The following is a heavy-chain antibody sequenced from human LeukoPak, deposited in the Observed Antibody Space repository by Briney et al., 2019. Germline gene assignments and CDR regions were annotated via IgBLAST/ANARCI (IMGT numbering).Heavy chain of an antibody. J-gene: IGHJ3*02. CDR2: INPNSGGT. CDR3: ASRSPGGYCSSTSCYFYAFDI. CDR1: GYTFTGYY. Sequence: ASVKVSCKASGYTFTGYYMHWVRQAPGQGLEWMGWINPNSGGTNYAQKFQGRVTMTRDTSISTAYMELSRLRPDDTAVYYCASRSPGGYCSSTSCYFYAFDIWGQGTMVTVSS. D-gene: IGHD2-2*01. V-gene: IGHV1-2*02.